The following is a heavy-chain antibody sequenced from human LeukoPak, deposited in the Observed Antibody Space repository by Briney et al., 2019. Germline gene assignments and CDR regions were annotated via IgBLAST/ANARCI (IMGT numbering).Heavy chain of an antibody. Sequence: ASVKVSCKASGYTFSGYYMHWVRQAPGQGLEWMGWINPNSGGTNYAQKFQGRVTMTRDTTISTAYMELSRLRSDDTAVYYCARVKGVVGDFDYWGQGTLVTVSS. CDR3: ARVKGVVGDFDY. D-gene: IGHD1-26*01. CDR1: GYTFSGYY. V-gene: IGHV1-2*02. CDR2: INPNSGGT. J-gene: IGHJ4*02.